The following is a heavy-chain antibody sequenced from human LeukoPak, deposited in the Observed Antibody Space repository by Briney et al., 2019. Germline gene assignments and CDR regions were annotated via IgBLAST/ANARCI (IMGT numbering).Heavy chain of an antibody. J-gene: IGHJ4*02. D-gene: IGHD7-27*01. CDR3: AKDGGLWVSAHWGDS. Sequence: GGSLRLSCAASGFTFSNYAMNWVRQAPGKGLQWVSTITTGDGNTYYADSVKGRFTVSRDDSKNTLYLQMSSLRAEDTAVYYCAKDGGLWVSAHWGDSWGRGTLVTVSS. CDR1: GFTFSNYA. V-gene: IGHV3-23*01. CDR2: ITTGDGNT.